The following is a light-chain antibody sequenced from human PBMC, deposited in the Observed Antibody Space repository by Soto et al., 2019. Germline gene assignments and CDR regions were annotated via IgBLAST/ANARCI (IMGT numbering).Light chain of an antibody. CDR1: QGISDY. V-gene: IGKV1-27*01. CDR2: AAS. J-gene: IGKJ3*01. Sequence: DIQMTQSPSSLSASVGDSVTITCRASQGISDYLAWYQQKPGKVPMLLIYAASTFQSGVPSRFSGSGSGTEFTLTISSLQPEDVATYYCQEYNSVPFTFGPGTKVDIK. CDR3: QEYNSVPFT.